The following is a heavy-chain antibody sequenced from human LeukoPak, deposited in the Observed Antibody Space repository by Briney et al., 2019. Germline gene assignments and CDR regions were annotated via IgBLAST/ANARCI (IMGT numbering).Heavy chain of an antibody. D-gene: IGHD3-9*01. Sequence: PSETLSLTCTVSGGSIRSSNYYWGWIRQPPGKGLEWIGNIYFSGSTYYSPSLRSRVTISVDTSKNRFSLKLSSVTAADTAVYFCARRISDYDISDAFDIWGRGTMVTVSS. V-gene: IGHV4-39*01. J-gene: IGHJ3*02. CDR2: IYFSGST. CDR1: GGSIRSSNYY. CDR3: ARRISDYDISDAFDI.